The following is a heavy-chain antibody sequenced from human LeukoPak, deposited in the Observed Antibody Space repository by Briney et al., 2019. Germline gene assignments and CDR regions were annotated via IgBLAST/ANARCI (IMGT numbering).Heavy chain of an antibody. CDR3: ARVATHSGSYYLGRYYFDY. J-gene: IGHJ4*02. V-gene: IGHV1-18*01. Sequence: ASVKVSCKASGYTFTSYGISWVRRAPGQGLEWMGWISAYNGNTNYAQKLQGRVTMTTDTSTSTAYMELRSLRSDDTAVYYCARVATHSGSYYLGRYYFDYWGQGTLVTVSS. CDR1: GYTFTSYG. CDR2: ISAYNGNT. D-gene: IGHD1-26*01.